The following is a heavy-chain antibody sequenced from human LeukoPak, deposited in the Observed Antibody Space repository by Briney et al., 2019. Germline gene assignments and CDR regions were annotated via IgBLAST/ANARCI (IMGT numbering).Heavy chain of an antibody. Sequence: GGSLRLSCAVSRFSFNPDTTNWVRQAPGKGLEWLSSISSSGQSKYYADSVRGRFIISRDNAKKLLELQMNSLRAEDTAVYYCVRGDRRDLWGQGTLVTVSS. CDR3: VRGDRRDL. J-gene: IGHJ4*02. D-gene: IGHD5-24*01. CDR2: ISSSGQSK. CDR1: RFSFNPDT. V-gene: IGHV3-21*01.